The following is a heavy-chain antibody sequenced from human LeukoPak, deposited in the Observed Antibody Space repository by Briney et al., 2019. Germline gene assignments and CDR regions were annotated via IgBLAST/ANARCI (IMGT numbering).Heavy chain of an antibody. J-gene: IGHJ3*02. V-gene: IGHV4-4*07. CDR1: GGSISSYY. CDR2: IYTSGST. D-gene: IGHD2-21*01. CDR3: ARHEVIEMAFDI. Sequence: SSETLSLTCTVSGGSISSYYWSWIRQPAGKGLEWIGRIYTSGSTNYNPSLKSRVTISVDTSKNQFSLKLSSVTAADTAVYYCARHEVIEMAFDIWGQGTMVTASS.